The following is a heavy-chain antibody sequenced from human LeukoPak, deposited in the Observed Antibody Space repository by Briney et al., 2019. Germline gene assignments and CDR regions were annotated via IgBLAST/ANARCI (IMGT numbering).Heavy chain of an antibody. J-gene: IGHJ3*02. CDR2: IFFGGGT. CDR3: ARELDTAMTSPRAFDI. Sequence: SETLSLTCTVSNGSISSYYWTWIRQPPGMGLEWIGYIFFGGGTRYNSSLQSRVIISVDTSKNQFSLKLSSVTAADTAVYYCARELDTAMTSPRAFDIWGQGAMVTVSS. D-gene: IGHD5-18*01. CDR1: NGSISSYY. V-gene: IGHV4-59*12.